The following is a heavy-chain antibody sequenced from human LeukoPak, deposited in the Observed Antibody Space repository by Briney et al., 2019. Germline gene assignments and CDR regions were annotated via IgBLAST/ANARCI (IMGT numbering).Heavy chain of an antibody. D-gene: IGHD3-22*01. CDR3: ARDFSSNYYDSSGYYDY. Sequence: SETLSLTCTVSGGSISSYYWSWIRQPPGKGLEWIGYIYYSGSTNYNPSLKSRVTISVDTSKNQFSLKLSSVTAADTAVYYCARDFSSNYYDSSGYYDYWGQGTLVTVSS. J-gene: IGHJ4*02. V-gene: IGHV4-59*01. CDR1: GGSISSYY. CDR2: IYYSGST.